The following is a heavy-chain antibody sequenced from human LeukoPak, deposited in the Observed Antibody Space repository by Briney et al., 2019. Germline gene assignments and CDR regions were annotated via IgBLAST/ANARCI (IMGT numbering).Heavy chain of an antibody. CDR1: GYTFTGYF. Sequence: ASVKVSCKASGYTFTGYFIHWVRQAPGQGLEWMGWINPNSGGTIYAQKFQGSVTMTRDTSISTAYLELRRLRSDDTAVYYCARDSGGTFPNGAFDIWGQGTMVAVSS. D-gene: IGHD2-15*01. J-gene: IGHJ3*02. CDR3: ARDSGGTFPNGAFDI. CDR2: INPNSGGT. V-gene: IGHV1-2*02.